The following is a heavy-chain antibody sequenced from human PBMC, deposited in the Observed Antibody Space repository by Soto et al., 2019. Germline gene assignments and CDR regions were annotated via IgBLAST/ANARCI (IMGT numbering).Heavy chain of an antibody. CDR1: GFSLSTSGAA. CDR2: IYWDGDK. CDR3: AHRATMTIFGLIIDNGIWFDP. J-gene: IGHJ5*02. Sequence: SGPTLVNPTQTLTLTCTFSGFSLSTSGAAVGWVRQPPGRALEWLALIYWDGDKRYNASLGNRLTITKDTSMNQVVLTLTNVDPADTATYYCAHRATMTIFGLIIDNGIWFDPWGQGTRVTVSS. D-gene: IGHD3-3*01. V-gene: IGHV2-5*02.